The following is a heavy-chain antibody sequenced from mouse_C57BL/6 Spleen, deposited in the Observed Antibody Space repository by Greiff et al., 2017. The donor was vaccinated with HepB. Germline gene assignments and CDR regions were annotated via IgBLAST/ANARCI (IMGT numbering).Heavy chain of an antibody. CDR3: ARIVTDYYAMDY. Sequence: QVQLQQPGAELVKPGASVKMSCKASGYTFTSYWITWVKQRPGQGLEWIGDIYPGSGSTNYNEKFKSKATLTVDTSSNTAYMQLSSLTSEDSAVYYCARIVTDYYAMDYWGQGTSVTVSS. CDR2: IYPGSGST. D-gene: IGHD2-5*01. J-gene: IGHJ4*01. CDR1: GYTFTSYW. V-gene: IGHV1-55*01.